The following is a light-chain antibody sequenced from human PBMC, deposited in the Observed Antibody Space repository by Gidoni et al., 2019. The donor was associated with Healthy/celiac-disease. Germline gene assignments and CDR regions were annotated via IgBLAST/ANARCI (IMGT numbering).Light chain of an antibody. J-gene: IGKJ5*01. Sequence: EIVLNQSPATLSLSPGERATLACRASQSVSSYLAWYKQKPGQAPRLLIYDASNRATGIPARFSGRGSGTDFTLTISSLEPEDFAVYYCQQRSNWPLITFGQGTRLEIK. V-gene: IGKV3-11*01. CDR3: QQRSNWPLIT. CDR1: QSVSSY. CDR2: DAS.